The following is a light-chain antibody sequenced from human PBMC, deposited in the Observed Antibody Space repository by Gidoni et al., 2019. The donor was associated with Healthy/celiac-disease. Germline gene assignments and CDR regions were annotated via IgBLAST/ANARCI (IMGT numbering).Light chain of an antibody. Sequence: SYELTQPPSVSVSPGQTARITCSGDALPKQYAYWYEQKPGQAPGLVIYKDSERPSGIPERFSGSSSGTTVTLTISGVQAEDEADYYCQSADSSDTVFGGGTKLTVL. CDR3: QSADSSDTV. V-gene: IGLV3-25*03. J-gene: IGLJ3*02. CDR2: KDS. CDR1: ALPKQY.